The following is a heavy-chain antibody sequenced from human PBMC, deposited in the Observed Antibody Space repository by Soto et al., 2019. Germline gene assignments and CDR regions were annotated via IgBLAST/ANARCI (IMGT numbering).Heavy chain of an antibody. CDR2: IYYSGST. D-gene: IGHD4-17*01. CDR1: GGSISSGGYY. CDR3: ARLHYDDWYSDL. J-gene: IGHJ2*01. Sequence: QVQLQESGPGLVKPSQTLSLTCTVSGGSISSGGYYWSWIRQHPGKGLEWIGYIYYSGSTYYNPSPQRRLTISGDASKHQLSLKLSSVPAADTAVYYCARLHYDDWYSDLWGRGTLVTVSS. V-gene: IGHV4-31*03.